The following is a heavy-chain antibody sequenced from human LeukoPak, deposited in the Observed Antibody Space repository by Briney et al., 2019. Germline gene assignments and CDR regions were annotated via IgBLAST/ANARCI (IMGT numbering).Heavy chain of an antibody. CDR1: GYTFTTHA. V-gene: IGHV1-3*01. Sequence: GASVKVSCKTSGYTFTTHALHWVRQAPGQRLEYMGSINPADGNTRFSQRFHGRVTITRDTSATTAYMELSSLRSEDTAVYYCAREGYYSDSGSNHLDYWGQGTLVTVSS. D-gene: IGHD3-10*01. CDR2: INPADGNT. CDR3: AREGYYSDSGSNHLDY. J-gene: IGHJ4*02.